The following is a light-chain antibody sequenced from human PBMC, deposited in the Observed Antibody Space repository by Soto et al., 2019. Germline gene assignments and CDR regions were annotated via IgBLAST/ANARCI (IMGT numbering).Light chain of an antibody. V-gene: IGLV2-8*01. CDR3: SSYAGSNNTYV. CDR2: EVS. Sequence: QSALTQPPSASGSPVQSVTISCTGTSSDVGGYNYVSWYQQHPGKAPKLMIYEVSKRPSGVPDRFSGSKSGNTASLTVSGLQAEDEADYYCSSYAGSNNTYVFGTGTKVTVL. J-gene: IGLJ1*01. CDR1: SSDVGGYNY.